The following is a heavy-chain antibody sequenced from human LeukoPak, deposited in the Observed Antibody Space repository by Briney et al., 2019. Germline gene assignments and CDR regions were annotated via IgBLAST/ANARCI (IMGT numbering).Heavy chain of an antibody. Sequence: TGGSLRLSCAASGFTFSGSAMHWVRQAPGKGLEWVAFIRYDGSNKYYADSVKGRFTISRDNSKNTLYLQMNSLRAEDTAVYYCAKGNSGSYRFDAFDIWGQGTTVTVSS. CDR2: IRYDGSNK. V-gene: IGHV3-30*02. CDR1: GFTFSGSA. J-gene: IGHJ3*02. CDR3: AKGNSGSYRFDAFDI. D-gene: IGHD1-26*01.